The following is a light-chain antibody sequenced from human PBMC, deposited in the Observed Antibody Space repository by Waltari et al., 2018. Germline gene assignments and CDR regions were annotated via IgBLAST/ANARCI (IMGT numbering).Light chain of an antibody. CDR1: SSDIGVYNR. CDR3: SSYTGSNTLV. J-gene: IGLJ2*01. Sequence: QAALTQPRSVSGSPGQSVTISCTGTSSDIGVYNRVSWYQQHPGTAPKLMIYDVTKPPSRVSDRFSGSKSGNTASLTISGLQAEDEADYYCSSYTGSNTLVFGGGTRLTVV. CDR2: DVT. V-gene: IGLV2-11*01.